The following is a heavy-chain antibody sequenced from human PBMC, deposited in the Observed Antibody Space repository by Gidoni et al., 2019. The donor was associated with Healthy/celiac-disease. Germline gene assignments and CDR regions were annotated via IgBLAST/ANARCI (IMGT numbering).Heavy chain of an antibody. V-gene: IGHV3-30*03. Sequence: QVQLVESGGGVVQPGRSLRLSCAASGFTFSSYGMHWVRQAPAKGLEWVAVISYDGSNKYYADSVKGRFTISRDNSKNTLYLQMNSLRAEDTAVYYCASERDYDSSGYYYWGQGTLVTVSS. CDR3: ASERDYDSSGYYY. J-gene: IGHJ4*02. CDR1: GFTFSSYG. CDR2: ISYDGSNK. D-gene: IGHD3-22*01.